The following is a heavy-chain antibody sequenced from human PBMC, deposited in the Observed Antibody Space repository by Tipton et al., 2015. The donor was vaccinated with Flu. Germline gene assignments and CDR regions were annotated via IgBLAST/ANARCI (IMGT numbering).Heavy chain of an antibody. J-gene: IGHJ2*01. D-gene: IGHD2-15*01. CDR2: ISAYNGNT. CDR1: GYTFTSYG. V-gene: IGHV1-18*01. Sequence: QLVQSGAEVKKPGASVKVSCKASGYTFTSYGISWVRQAPGQGLEWMGWISAYNGNTAYAQKLQDRVTVTTDTSTSTAYMELRSLISDDTAVYYCAGEGHCSGGSCYGWYFDLWGRGTLVTVSS. CDR3: AGEGHCSGGSCYGWYFDL.